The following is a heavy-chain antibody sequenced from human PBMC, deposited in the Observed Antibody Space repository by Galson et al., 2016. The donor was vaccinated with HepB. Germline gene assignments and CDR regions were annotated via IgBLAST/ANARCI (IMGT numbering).Heavy chain of an antibody. D-gene: IGHD2-21*02. Sequence: ETLSLTCAVYGGSLSDYYWSWIRQPPGKGLEWIGEINHSGTTIYNPSLKSRVTISVDTSKKWFSLKLKSVTAADTAVYFCARVAYCRGGCGRGFDFWGQGILVTVSS. CDR1: GGSLSDYY. V-gene: IGHV4-34*01. J-gene: IGHJ4*02. CDR3: ARVAYCRGGCGRGFDF. CDR2: INHSGTT.